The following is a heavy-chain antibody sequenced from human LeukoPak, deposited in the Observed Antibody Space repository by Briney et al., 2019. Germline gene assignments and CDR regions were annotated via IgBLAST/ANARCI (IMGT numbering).Heavy chain of an antibody. CDR2: INPNSGGT. D-gene: IGHD3-22*01. J-gene: IGHJ4*02. CDR1: GYTFTCYY. Sequence: ASVKVSCKASGYTFTCYYMHWVRHAPGQGLEWMGWINPNSGGTNYAQKFQGRVTVTRDTSISTAYTELSRLRSDDTAVYYWACPRYDSSGYYDYWGQGTLVTVSS. V-gene: IGHV1-2*02. CDR3: ACPRYDSSGYYDY.